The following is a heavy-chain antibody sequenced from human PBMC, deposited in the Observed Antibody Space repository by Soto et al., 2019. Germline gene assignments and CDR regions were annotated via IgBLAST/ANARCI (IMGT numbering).Heavy chain of an antibody. CDR3: ASGPYYYSYYGMDV. Sequence: QVQLVQSGAEVKKPGASVKVSCMTSGYNFTSYVMHWVRQAPGQRLEWMGWIRAGNGNTKYSQKFQDRVTFTRDTSASTAYMELSSLRSEDTAVYYCASGPYYYSYYGMDVWGQGTTVTVSS. CDR2: IRAGNGNT. J-gene: IGHJ6*02. V-gene: IGHV1-3*01. CDR1: GYNFTSYV.